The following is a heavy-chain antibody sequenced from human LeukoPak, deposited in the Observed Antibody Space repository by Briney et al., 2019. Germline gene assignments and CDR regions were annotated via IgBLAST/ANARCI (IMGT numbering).Heavy chain of an antibody. J-gene: IGHJ4*02. V-gene: IGHV1-24*01. CDR1: GYTLTELS. D-gene: IGHD5-18*01. CDR3: TSLLGYSYGYFDY. Sequence: ASVKVSCKVSGYTLTELSMHWVRQAPGKGLEWMGGFDPEDGETIYAQKFQGRVTMTEDTSTDTAYMELSSLRSEDTAVYYCTSLLGYSYGYFDYWGQGTLVTVSS. CDR2: FDPEDGET.